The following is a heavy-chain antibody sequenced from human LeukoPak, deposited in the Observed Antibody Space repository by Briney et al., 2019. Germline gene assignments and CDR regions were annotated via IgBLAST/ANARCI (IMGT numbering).Heavy chain of an antibody. CDR3: ARDRGYCSGGSCYYWFDP. CDR1: GFTFDDYG. J-gene: IGHJ5*02. Sequence: PGGSLRLSXAASGFTFDDYGMSWVRQAPGKGLEWVSGINWNGGSTGYADSVKGRFTISRDNAKNSLYLQMNSLRAEDTALYYCARDRGYCSGGSCYYWFDPWGQGTLVTVSS. V-gene: IGHV3-20*04. CDR2: INWNGGST. D-gene: IGHD2-15*01.